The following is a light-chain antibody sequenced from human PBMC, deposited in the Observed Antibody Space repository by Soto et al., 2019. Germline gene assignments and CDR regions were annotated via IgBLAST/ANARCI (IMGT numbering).Light chain of an antibody. CDR1: QSVTSN. J-gene: IGKJ1*01. CDR2: DAS. Sequence: EVGVTQSLSTVSVYTGERATLSCRASQSVTSNLAWYQQKPGQAPRLLIYDASSRAAGIPARFSGSGSGTEFTLTISSLQSEDFAVYYCQHYYAWPEFGQGTMVDIK. CDR3: QHYYAWPE. V-gene: IGKV3-15*01.